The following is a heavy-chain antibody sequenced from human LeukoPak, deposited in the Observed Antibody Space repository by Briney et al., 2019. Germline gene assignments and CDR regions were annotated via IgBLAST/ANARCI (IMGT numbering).Heavy chain of an antibody. V-gene: IGHV3-53*01. J-gene: IGHJ3*02. CDR1: GFTVTSNY. Sequence: PGGSLRLSCAASGFTVTSNYMSWVRQAPGKGLEWASIIYTGGNTCYADSVKGRFTISRDNSKNTLYLQMNSLRAEDTAVYYCADAFDIWGQGTMVTVSS. CDR2: IYTGGNT. CDR3: ADAFDI.